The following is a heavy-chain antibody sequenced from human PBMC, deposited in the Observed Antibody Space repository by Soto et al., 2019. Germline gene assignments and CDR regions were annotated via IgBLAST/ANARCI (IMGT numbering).Heavy chain of an antibody. Sequence: QLQLQESGPGLVKPSETLSLTCTVSGGSISSSRYYWGWIRQPPGKGLEWIGRIYYSGSTYYNPPLTSRVTLSVDTSKNQFSLKLSSVTAADTAVYYCTNSNWFDPWGQGTLVTVSS. D-gene: IGHD3-10*01. CDR3: TNSNWFDP. CDR2: IYYSGST. J-gene: IGHJ5*02. V-gene: IGHV4-39*01. CDR1: GGSISSSRYY.